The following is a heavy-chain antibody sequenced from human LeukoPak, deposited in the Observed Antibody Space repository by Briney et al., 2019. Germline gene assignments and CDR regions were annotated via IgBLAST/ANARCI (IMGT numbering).Heavy chain of an antibody. CDR2: IASRPAGGAT. V-gene: IGHV3-15*07. Sequence: GGSLRLSCAASGFTFTYAWMNWVRQAPGEGLEWVGRIASRPAGGATDYADSVRGRFSISRDDSKNTLYLQMNSLKTEGTAVYYCTTEGQQMESSGFDYWGQGTPVTVSS. CDR1: GFTFTYAW. D-gene: IGHD3-10*01. J-gene: IGHJ4*02. CDR3: TTEGQQMESSGFDY.